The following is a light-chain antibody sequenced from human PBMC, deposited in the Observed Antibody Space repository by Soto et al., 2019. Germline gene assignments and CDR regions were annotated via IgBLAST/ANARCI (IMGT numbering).Light chain of an antibody. CDR1: SSNIGSNS. V-gene: IGLV1-51*02. CDR3: GTWDGSLRAGV. CDR2: ENN. J-gene: IGLJ3*02. Sequence: QSVLTQPPSVSAAPGQEVTISCSGNSSNIGSNSVSWYQQFPGTAPKLLISENNKRPSGIPDRFSGSKSGTSATLVITGLQTGDEADYFCGTWDGSLRAGVFGGGTTVTVL.